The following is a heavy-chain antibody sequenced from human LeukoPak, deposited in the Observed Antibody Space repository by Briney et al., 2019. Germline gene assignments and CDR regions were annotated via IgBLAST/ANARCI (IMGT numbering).Heavy chain of an antibody. J-gene: IGHJ4*02. CDR3: ARDSTGSHGSGNLDY. D-gene: IGHD3-10*01. V-gene: IGHV3-30*04. CDR2: ISYDGSNK. CDR1: GFTFSSYA. Sequence: GGSLRLSCAASGFTFSSYAMHWVRQAPGKGLEWVAVISYDGSNKYYADSVKGRFTISRDNSKNTLYLQMNSLRAEDTAVYYCARDSTGSHGSGNLDYWGQGTLVTVSS.